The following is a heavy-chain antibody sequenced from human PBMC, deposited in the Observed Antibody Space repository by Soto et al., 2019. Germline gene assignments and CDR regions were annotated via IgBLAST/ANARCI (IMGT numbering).Heavy chain of an antibody. CDR2: TYYRGST. D-gene: IGHD7-27*01. J-gene: IGHJ4*02. Sequence: SETLSLTCTVSGGSVSSGSYYWSWVRQPPGKGLEWIGYTYYRGSTKYNPSLKSRVTISVDTSKNQFSLKLSSVTAADTAIYYCARDLGQGNPPAHTYLAYWGKGPGVPVSP. V-gene: IGHV4-61*01. CDR3: ARDLGQGNPPAHTYLAY. CDR1: GGSVSSGSYY.